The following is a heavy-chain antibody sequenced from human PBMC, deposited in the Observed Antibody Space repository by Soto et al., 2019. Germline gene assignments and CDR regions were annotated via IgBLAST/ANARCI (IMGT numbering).Heavy chain of an antibody. Sequence: GGSLRLSCTASGFTFGGYAMSWVRQAPGKGLEWISFIRNKAYRGTTKYAASVRGRFTISRDDSKNIAYLQMNSLKTEDTAVYYCTRGDMALNDYWGQGTLVTVSS. CDR3: TRGDMALNDY. CDR2: IRNKAYRGTT. V-gene: IGHV3-49*04. CDR1: GFTFGGYA. J-gene: IGHJ4*02. D-gene: IGHD2-15*01.